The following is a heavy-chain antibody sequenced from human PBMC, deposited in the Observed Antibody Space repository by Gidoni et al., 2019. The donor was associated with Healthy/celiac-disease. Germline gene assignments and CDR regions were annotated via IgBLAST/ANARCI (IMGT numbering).Heavy chain of an antibody. V-gene: IGHV3-23*01. CDR2: ISGSGGST. CDR1: GFTFSSYA. CDR3: AKGSSSWYDTLGYYYYYGMDV. D-gene: IGHD6-13*01. J-gene: IGHJ6*02. Sequence: EVQLLESGGGLVQPGGSLRLSCAASGFTFSSYALSWVRQAPGKGLEGVSAISGSGGSTYYADSVKGRFTISRDNSKNTLYLQMNSLRAEDTAVYYCAKGSSSWYDTLGYYYYYGMDVWGQGTTVTVSS.